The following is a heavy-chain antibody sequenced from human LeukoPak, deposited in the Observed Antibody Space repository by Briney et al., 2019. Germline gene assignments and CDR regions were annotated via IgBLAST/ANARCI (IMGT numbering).Heavy chain of an antibody. V-gene: IGHV3-23*01. CDR2: ISGSGGST. CDR1: GFTFSSYG. CDR3: AKVRSSRYYYYYMDV. J-gene: IGHJ6*03. D-gene: IGHD2-2*01. Sequence: GGSLRLSCAASGFTFSSYGMSWVRQAPGKGLEWVSAISGSGGSTYYADSVKGRFTISRDNSKNTLYLQMNSLRAEDTAVYFCAKVRSSRYYYYYMDVWGKGTTVTVSS.